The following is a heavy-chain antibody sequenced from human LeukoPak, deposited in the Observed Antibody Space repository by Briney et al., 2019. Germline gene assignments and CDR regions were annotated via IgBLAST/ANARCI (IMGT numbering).Heavy chain of an antibody. CDR1: GFTFSNYN. D-gene: IGHD4-23*01. J-gene: IGHJ4*02. CDR2: ISSGSSYI. Sequence: GGSLRLSCAASGFTFSNYNMNWVRQAPGKGLEWVSSISSGSSYIYYADSVEGRFTISRDNAKSSLYLQMNSLRAEDTAVYYCARSHTVVTPYYFDYWGQGTLVTVSS. V-gene: IGHV3-21*01. CDR3: ARSHTVVTPYYFDY.